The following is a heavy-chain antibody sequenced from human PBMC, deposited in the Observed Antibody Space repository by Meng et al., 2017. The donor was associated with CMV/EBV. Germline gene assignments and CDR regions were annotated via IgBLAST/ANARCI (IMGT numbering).Heavy chain of an antibody. CDR2: IKHSGST. D-gene: IGHD2-2*03. J-gene: IGHJ6*02. Sequence: SETLSLTCAVYGGSFSGYYWSWIRQPPGKGLEWIGEIKHSGSTNYNPSLKSRVTISVDTSKNQFSLKLSSVTAADTAVYYCASLLGYCSSTSCPHYYYYGMDVWGQGTTVTVSS. V-gene: IGHV4-34*01. CDR3: ASLLGYCSSTSCPHYYYYGMDV. CDR1: GGSFSGYY.